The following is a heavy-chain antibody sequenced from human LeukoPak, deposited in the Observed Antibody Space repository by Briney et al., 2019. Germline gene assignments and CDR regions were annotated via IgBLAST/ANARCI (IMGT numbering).Heavy chain of an antibody. CDR1: GFTFSGSA. D-gene: IGHD6-19*01. Sequence: GGSLRLSCAASGFTFSGSAMHWVRQASGKGLEWVGRIRSKANSYATAYAASVKGRFTISRDDSKNTAYLQMNSLKTEDTAVYYCTRQVGIAVARTTNWGQGTLVTVSS. J-gene: IGHJ4*02. CDR2: IRSKANSYAT. CDR3: TRQVGIAVARTTN. V-gene: IGHV3-73*01.